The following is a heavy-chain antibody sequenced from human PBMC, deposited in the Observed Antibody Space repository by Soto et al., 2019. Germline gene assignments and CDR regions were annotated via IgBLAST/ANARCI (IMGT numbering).Heavy chain of an antibody. CDR3: ARDQIAAAGEARYYYYYYGMDV. CDR1: GFTFSSYW. CDR2: INSDGSST. Sequence: GGSLRLSCAASGFTFSSYWMHWVRQAPGKGLVWVSRINSDGSSTSYADSVKGRFTISRDNVKNTLYLQMNSLRAEDTAVYYCARDQIAAAGEARYYYYYYGMDVWGQGTTVTVSS. D-gene: IGHD6-13*01. J-gene: IGHJ6*02. V-gene: IGHV3-74*01.